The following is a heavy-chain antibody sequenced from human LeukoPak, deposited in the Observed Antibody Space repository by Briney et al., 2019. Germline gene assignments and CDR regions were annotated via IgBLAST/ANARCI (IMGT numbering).Heavy chain of an antibody. V-gene: IGHV3-30*01. CDR2: ISYDGNNK. CDR1: GFTFSRNV. CDR3: ARGGIPTGPYYYFYYIDL. Sequence: PGSSLRLSCAASGFTFSRNVMHWVRQAPGKGLEWVARISYDGNNKIYAHSVKGRFTISRDNSRNTLYLEMNSLSGEDAAVYSCARGGIPTGPYYYFYYIDLWGKGTAVTVSS. D-gene: IGHD3-10*01. J-gene: IGHJ6*03.